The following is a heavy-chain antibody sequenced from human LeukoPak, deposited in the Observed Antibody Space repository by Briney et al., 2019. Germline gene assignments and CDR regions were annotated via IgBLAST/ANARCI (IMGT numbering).Heavy chain of an antibody. J-gene: IGHJ4*02. CDR3: ARWRPTIVATEYYFDY. CDR1: GGSISSSSYY. D-gene: IGHD5-12*01. V-gene: IGHV4-39*07. CDR2: IYYSGST. Sequence: SETLSLTCTVSGGSISSSSYYWGWIRQPPGKGLEWIGSIYYSGSTYYNPSPKSRVTISVDTSKNQFSLKLSSVTAADTAVYYCARWRPTIVATEYYFDYWGQGTLVTVSS.